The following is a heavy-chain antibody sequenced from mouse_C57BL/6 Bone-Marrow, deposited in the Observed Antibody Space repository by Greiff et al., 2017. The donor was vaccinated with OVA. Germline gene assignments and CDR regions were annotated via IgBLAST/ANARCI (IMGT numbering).Heavy chain of an antibody. CDR2: IRLKSDNYAT. CDR3: TDSSGRFAY. CDR1: GFTFSNYW. J-gene: IGHJ3*01. V-gene: IGHV6-3*01. Sequence: EVQLQQSGGGLVQPGGSMKLSCVASGFTFSNYWMNWVRQSPEKGLEWVAQIRLKSDNYATHYAESVKGRFTISRDDSKSSVYLQMNNLRAEDTGIYYCTDSSGRFAYWGQGTLVTVSA. D-gene: IGHD3-2*02.